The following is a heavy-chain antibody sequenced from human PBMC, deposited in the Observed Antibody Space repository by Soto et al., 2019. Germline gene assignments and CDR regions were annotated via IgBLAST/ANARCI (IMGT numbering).Heavy chain of an antibody. CDR2: INHSGST. CDR3: ARGGDYVWGSYRSPYYFDH. Sequence: PSETLSLTCAVYGGSFSGYYWSWIRQPPGKGLEWIGEINHSGSTNYNPSLKSRVTISVDTSKNQFSLKLSSVTAADTAVYYCARGGDYVWGSYRSPYYFDHWGQGTLVTVSS. D-gene: IGHD3-16*02. CDR1: GGSFSGYY. V-gene: IGHV4-34*01. J-gene: IGHJ4*02.